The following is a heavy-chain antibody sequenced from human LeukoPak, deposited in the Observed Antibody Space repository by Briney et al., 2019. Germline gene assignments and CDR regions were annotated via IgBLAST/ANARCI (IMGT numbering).Heavy chain of an antibody. CDR3: ARDNGSGYYYDY. J-gene: IGHJ4*02. Sequence: SETLSLTCTVSGGSISRYYWSWIRQPPGKGLEWIGYIYYSGGTNYNPSLKSRVTIPIDTSKNQFSLKLSSVTAADMAIYYCARDNGSGYYYDYWGQGTLVTVSS. D-gene: IGHD5-12*01. V-gene: IGHV4-59*01. CDR1: GGSISRYY. CDR2: IYYSGGT.